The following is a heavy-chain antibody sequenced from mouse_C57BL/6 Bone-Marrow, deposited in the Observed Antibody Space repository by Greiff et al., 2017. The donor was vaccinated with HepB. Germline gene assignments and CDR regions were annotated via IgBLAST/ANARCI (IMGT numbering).Heavy chain of an antibody. CDR1: GYTFTSYW. CDR3: ARGAY. J-gene: IGHJ3*01. Sequence: VKLQQPGAELVRPGSSVKLSCKASGYTFTSYWMHWVKQRPIQGLEWIGNIDPSDSGTHYNQKFKDKATLTVDKSSSTAYMQLSSLTSEDSAVYYCARGAYWGQGTLVTVSA. CDR2: IDPSDSGT. V-gene: IGHV1-52*01.